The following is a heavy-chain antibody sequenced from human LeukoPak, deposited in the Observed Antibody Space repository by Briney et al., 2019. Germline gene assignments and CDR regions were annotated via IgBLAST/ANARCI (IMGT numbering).Heavy chain of an antibody. V-gene: IGHV4-59*01. CDR1: GGSISSYY. CDR2: IYYSGTT. J-gene: IGHJ3*02. CDR3: ARGQPFRSGPANAFDI. Sequence: ASETLSLTCTVSGGSISSYYWSWIRQPPGKGLGWVGYIYYSGTTNYNPSLKSRVSISVDTSKNQFSLILSSVTAADTAVYYCARGQPFRSGPANAFDIWGQGTMVTVSS. D-gene: IGHD3-3*01.